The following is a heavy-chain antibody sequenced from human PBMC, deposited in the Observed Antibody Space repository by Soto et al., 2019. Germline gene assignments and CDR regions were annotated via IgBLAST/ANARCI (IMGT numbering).Heavy chain of an antibody. CDR2: IYYSGST. CDR3: ARGWWDCNSTSCSFYGMDV. V-gene: IGHV4-31*03. Sequence: SETLSLTCPVSGGSISSGGYYWSWIRQHPGKGREGIGYIYYSGSTYYNPSLKSRVTISVDTSKNQFSLKLSSVTAAYAAVYYCARGWWDCNSTSCSFYGMDVWGQGTTVTVSS. D-gene: IGHD2-2*01. CDR1: GGSISSGGYY. J-gene: IGHJ6*02.